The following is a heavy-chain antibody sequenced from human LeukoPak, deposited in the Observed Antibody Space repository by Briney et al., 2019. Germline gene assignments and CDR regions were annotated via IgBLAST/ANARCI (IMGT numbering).Heavy chain of an antibody. D-gene: IGHD3-22*01. CDR2: IYYSGST. CDR1: GGSFSSGAYY. V-gene: IGHV4-31*03. Sequence: SETLSLTCTVSGGSFSSGAYYWNWIRQHPGRGLEWIGYIYYSGSTYYNPSLKSRLTISVDTSKNQISLKLSSVTAADTAVYYCARRPGEYYDSSGYYFDYWGQGTLVTVSS. J-gene: IGHJ4*02. CDR3: ARRPGEYYDSSGYYFDY.